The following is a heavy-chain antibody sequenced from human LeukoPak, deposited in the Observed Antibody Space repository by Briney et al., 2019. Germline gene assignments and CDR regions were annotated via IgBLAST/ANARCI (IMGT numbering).Heavy chain of an antibody. D-gene: IGHD2-15*01. J-gene: IGHJ6*02. CDR3: AKGRVVVAANPYYYYYGMDV. V-gene: IGHV3-30*18. CDR2: ISYNGSNK. CDR1: GFIFSSYG. Sequence: PGRSLRLSCAASGFIFSSYGMHWVRQAPGKGLEWVAVISYNGSNKYYADSVKGRFTISRDNSKNTLYLQMNSLRAEDTAVYYCAKGRVVVAANPYYYYYGMDVWGQGTTVTVSS.